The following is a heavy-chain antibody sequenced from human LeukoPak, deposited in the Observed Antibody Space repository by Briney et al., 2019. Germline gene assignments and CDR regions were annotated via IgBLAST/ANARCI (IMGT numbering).Heavy chain of an antibody. Sequence: GGSLRLSCAASGFIFSSYAMSWVRQAPGKGLEWVSYISSSSSTIYYADSVKGRFTISRDNAKNSLYLQMNSLRDEDTAVYYCAREYSSSSGKALDYWGQGTLVTVSS. CDR1: GFIFSSYA. J-gene: IGHJ4*02. D-gene: IGHD6-6*01. V-gene: IGHV3-48*02. CDR3: AREYSSSSGKALDY. CDR2: ISSSSSTI.